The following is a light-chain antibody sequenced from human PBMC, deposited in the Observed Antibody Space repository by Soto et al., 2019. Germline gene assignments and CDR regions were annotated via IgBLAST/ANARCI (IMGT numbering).Light chain of an antibody. Sequence: DSQMTQSPSTLSGSVGDRVTITCRASQTISSWLAWYQQKPGKAPKLLIYKASTLKSGAPSRFSGSGSGTEFTLTISSLQPDDFATYYCQHYNSYSEAFGQGTMV. CDR2: KAS. CDR1: QTISSW. J-gene: IGKJ1*01. CDR3: QHYNSYSEA. V-gene: IGKV1-5*03.